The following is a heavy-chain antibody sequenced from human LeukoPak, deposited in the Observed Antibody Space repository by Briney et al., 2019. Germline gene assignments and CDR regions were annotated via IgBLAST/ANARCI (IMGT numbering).Heavy chain of an antibody. CDR2: INHSGST. CDR1: GGSFSGYY. Sequence: SETLSLTCAVYGGSFSGYYWSWIRQPPGKGLEWIGEINHSGSTKYNPSLKSRVTISVDTSKNQFSLKLSSVTAADTAVYYRARVKGNWNYGYSRGLNWFDPWGQGTLVTVSS. J-gene: IGHJ5*02. D-gene: IGHD1-7*01. V-gene: IGHV4-34*01. CDR3: ARVKGNWNYGYSRGLNWFDP.